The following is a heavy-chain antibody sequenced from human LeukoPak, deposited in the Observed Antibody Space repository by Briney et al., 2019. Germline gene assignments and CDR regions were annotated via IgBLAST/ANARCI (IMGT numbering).Heavy chain of an antibody. V-gene: IGHV4-59*08. Sequence: SETLSLTCTVSGGSISSYYWSWIRQPPGKGPEWIGYIYYSGSTNYNPSLKSRVTISVDTSKNQLSLKLTSVTAADTAVYYCARHDSSGWYYFDYWGQGTLVTVSS. J-gene: IGHJ4*02. CDR2: IYYSGST. D-gene: IGHD6-19*01. CDR3: ARHDSSGWYYFDY. CDR1: GGSISSYY.